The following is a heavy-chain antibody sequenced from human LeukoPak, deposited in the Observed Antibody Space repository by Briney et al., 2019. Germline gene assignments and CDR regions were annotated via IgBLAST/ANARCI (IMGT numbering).Heavy chain of an antibody. V-gene: IGHV3-23*01. J-gene: IGHJ4*02. CDR1: GFTFSNYG. Sequence: HTGGSLRLSCAASGFTFSNYGIRWVRQAPGKGLEWVLTINEIAANTHYADSVKGRFTISRDNSKNTLLLQMNSLRADDTALYYCTRGDGGWYPIDYWGQGTLVIVSS. CDR2: INEIAANT. D-gene: IGHD6-19*01. CDR3: TRGDGGWYPIDY.